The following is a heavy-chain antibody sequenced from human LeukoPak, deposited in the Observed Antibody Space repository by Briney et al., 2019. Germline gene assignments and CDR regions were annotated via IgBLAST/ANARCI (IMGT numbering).Heavy chain of an antibody. V-gene: IGHV3-23*01. CDR1: GFTFSSYA. J-gene: IGHJ1*01. D-gene: IGHD3-10*01. Sequence: GGSLRLSCAASGFTFSSYAMNWVRQAPGKELEWVSAISGSDGSTYYADSVKGRFTISRDNSKNTLYLEMNSLRVEDTAVYYCAEEWYYYGSGSYGDFQHWGQGTLVTVSS. CDR2: ISGSDGST. CDR3: AEEWYYYGSGSYGDFQH.